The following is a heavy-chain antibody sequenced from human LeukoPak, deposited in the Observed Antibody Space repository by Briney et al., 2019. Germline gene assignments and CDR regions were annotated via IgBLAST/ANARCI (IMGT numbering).Heavy chain of an antibody. V-gene: IGHV5-51*01. CDR1: GYSFTNYW. CDR2: IYPSDSDT. D-gene: IGHD4-17*01. CDR3: AKGQGYGDHYPIDY. J-gene: IGHJ4*02. Sequence: GESMKISSYASGYSFTNYWVAWVRQMPGKGLEWMGTIYPSDSDTRYSPSFQGQVTISADKSISTAYLQWRSLKASDTAIYYCAKGQGYGDHYPIDYWGQGTLVTVSS.